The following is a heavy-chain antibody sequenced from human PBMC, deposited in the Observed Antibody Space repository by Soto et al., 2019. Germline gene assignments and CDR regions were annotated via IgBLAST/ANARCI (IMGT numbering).Heavy chain of an antibody. CDR3: AKAGNYNDRSGYHYFDL. CDR2: VSRSGGST. CDR1: GFTFNNYA. V-gene: IGHV3-23*01. Sequence: GGSLRLSCEASGFTFNNYAMNWVRQAPGKGLEWVSSVSRSGGSTDYADSVTGRFTISRDNSENTVSLQMNSLRVEDTAVYYCAKAGNYNDRSGYHYFDLWGQGMLVTVSS. J-gene: IGHJ4*02. D-gene: IGHD3-22*01.